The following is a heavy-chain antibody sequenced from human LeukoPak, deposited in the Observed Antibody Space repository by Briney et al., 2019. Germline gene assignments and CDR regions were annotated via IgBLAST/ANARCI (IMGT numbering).Heavy chain of an antibody. CDR1: GFTFSSYG. Sequence: GGPLRLSCAASGFTFSSYGMHWVRQAPGKGLEWVAFIRYDGSNKYYADSVKGRFTISRDNSKNTLYLQMNSLRAEDTAVYYCAKEPYYYDSSGYEDAFDIWGQGTMVTVSS. J-gene: IGHJ3*02. CDR2: IRYDGSNK. V-gene: IGHV3-30*02. D-gene: IGHD3-22*01. CDR3: AKEPYYYDSSGYEDAFDI.